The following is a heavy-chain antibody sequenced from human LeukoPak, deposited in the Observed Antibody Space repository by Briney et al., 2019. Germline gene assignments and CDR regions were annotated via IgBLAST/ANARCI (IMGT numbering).Heavy chain of an antibody. D-gene: IGHD3-22*01. CDR2: INHSGST. V-gene: IGHV4-34*01. J-gene: IGHJ4*02. CDR1: RGSFSGYY. Sequence: SETLSLTCAVYRGSFSGYYWSWIRQPPGKGLEWIGEINHSGSTNYNPSLKSRVTISVDTSKNQFSLKLSSVTAADTAVYYCARRSYSSGSHFGYWGQGTLVTVSS. CDR3: ARRSYSSGSHFGY.